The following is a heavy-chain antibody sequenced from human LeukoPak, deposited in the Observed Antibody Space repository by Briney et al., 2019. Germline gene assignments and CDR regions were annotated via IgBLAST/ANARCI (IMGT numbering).Heavy chain of an antibody. CDR1: GGSISSSSYY. J-gene: IGHJ4*02. Sequence: SSETLSLTCTVSGGSISSSSYYWGWLRQPPGKGLEWIVRIYYSGSTYYNPALKSRVTISVDTSKHQFSLKLSSVTAADTAVYYCARLYSRDRYYFDYWGQGTLVTVSS. D-gene: IGHD1-26*01. CDR3: ARLYSRDRYYFDY. V-gene: IGHV4-39*01. CDR2: IYYSGST.